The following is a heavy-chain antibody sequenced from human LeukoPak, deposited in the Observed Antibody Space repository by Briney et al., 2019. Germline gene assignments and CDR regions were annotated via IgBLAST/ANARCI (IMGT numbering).Heavy chain of an antibody. CDR3: AKDPINTELRQNNDAFDI. CDR2: ISGSGGST. V-gene: IGHV3-23*01. D-gene: IGHD1-26*01. J-gene: IGHJ3*02. CDR1: GFTFSSYA. Sequence: GGSLRLSCAASGFTFSSYAMSWVRQAPGKGLEWVSAISGSGGSTYYADAVKGRFTISRDNSKNTLYLQMNSLRAEDTAVYYCAKDPINTELRQNNDAFDIWGQGTMVTVSS.